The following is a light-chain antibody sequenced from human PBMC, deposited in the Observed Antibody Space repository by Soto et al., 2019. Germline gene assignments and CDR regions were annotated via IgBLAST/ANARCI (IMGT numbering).Light chain of an antibody. CDR2: GAS. CDR3: QQYGGSPVFT. CDR1: QSVSTSY. V-gene: IGKV3-20*01. Sequence: EIVLTQSPGTLSLSPGERATLSCRASQSVSTSYLAWYQQKPGQAPRLLIYGASNRATGIPDRFSGSGSGTDFTLTISSLEPEDFAVYYCQQYGGSPVFTFGPGTKVDIK. J-gene: IGKJ3*01.